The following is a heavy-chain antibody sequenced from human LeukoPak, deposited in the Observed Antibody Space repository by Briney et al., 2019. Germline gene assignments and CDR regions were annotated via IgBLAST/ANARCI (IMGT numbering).Heavy chain of an antibody. V-gene: IGHV4-39*07. CDR3: ARDRERVTMVRGVIGY. CDR2: IYYSGST. CDR1: GGSISSSSYY. J-gene: IGHJ4*02. Sequence: TASETLSLTCTVSGGSISSSSYYWGWIRQPPGKGLEWIGSIYYSGSTYYNPSLKSRVTISVDTSKNQFSLKLSSVTAADTAVYYCARDRERVTMVRGVIGYWGQGTLVTVSS. D-gene: IGHD3-10*01.